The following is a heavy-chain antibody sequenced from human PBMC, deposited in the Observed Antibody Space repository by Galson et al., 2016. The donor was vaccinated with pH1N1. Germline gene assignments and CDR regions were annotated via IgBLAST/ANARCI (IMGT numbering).Heavy chain of an antibody. CDR1: GYDSSKYS. CDR3: ARDWFGYCGGYGCDRFDP. Sequence: SVKVSCKASGYDSSKYSINWIRQAPGQGLEWLGWIHTNNGNPIYAHGFAGRFVFSLDTSVTTAYLQISSLKVDDTAIYYCARDWFGYCGGYGCDRFDPWGQGTLVTVSS. J-gene: IGHJ5*02. CDR2: IHTNNGNP. D-gene: IGHD2-21*01. V-gene: IGHV7-4-1*02.